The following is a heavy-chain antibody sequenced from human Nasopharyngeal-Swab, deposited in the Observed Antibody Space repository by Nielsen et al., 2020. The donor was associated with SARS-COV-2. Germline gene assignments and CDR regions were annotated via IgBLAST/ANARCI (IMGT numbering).Heavy chain of an antibody. CDR3: AKVPAGDAGENLDY. CDR2: ISWNSGSI. J-gene: IGHJ4*02. D-gene: IGHD3-16*01. CDR1: GFTFDDYA. Sequence: SLKISCAASGFTFDDYAMHWVRQAPGKGLEWVSGISWNSGSIGYADSVKGRFPISRDNAKNSLYLQMNSLRAEDTALYYCAKVPAGDAGENLDYWGQGTLVTVSS. V-gene: IGHV3-9*01.